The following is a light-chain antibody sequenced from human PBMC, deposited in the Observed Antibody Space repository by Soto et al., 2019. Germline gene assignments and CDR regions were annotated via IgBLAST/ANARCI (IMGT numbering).Light chain of an antibody. CDR1: SSDVGGYNY. Sequence: QSALTQPASVSGSPGQSITISCTGTSSDVGGYNYVSWYQQHPGKAPKLMIYEVSSRPSGVSTRFSGSKSGNTASLTISGLQTEDEADYYCSSYTTSSTLEGVFGTGTKVTVL. V-gene: IGLV2-14*01. CDR2: EVS. CDR3: SSYTTSSTLEGV. J-gene: IGLJ1*01.